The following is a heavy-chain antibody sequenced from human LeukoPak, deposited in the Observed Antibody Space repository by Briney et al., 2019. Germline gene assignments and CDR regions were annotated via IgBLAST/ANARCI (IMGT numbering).Heavy chain of an antibody. V-gene: IGHV4-59*03. Sequence: PSETLSLTCTVSGGSISSYYWSWIRQPPGKGLERIGNIDYSRDTNYNPSLRSRVTILVDKSRNQFSLKLNSVTAADTAVYYCARNGPHYYDKSGYLDSWGQGTLVTVSS. CDR2: IDYSRDT. J-gene: IGHJ4*02. D-gene: IGHD3-22*01. CDR3: ARNGPHYYDKSGYLDS. CDR1: GGSISSYY.